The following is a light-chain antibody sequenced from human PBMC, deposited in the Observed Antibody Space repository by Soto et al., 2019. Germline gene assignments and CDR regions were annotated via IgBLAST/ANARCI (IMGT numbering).Light chain of an antibody. J-gene: IGLJ1*01. V-gene: IGLV2-14*01. CDR1: SSDVGGYNY. Sequence: QAVRTPPASVSGSPGQAVNLSCTGTSSDVGGYNYVSWYQQHPGKAPKLMIYEVSNRPSGVSNRFSGSKSGNTASLTISGLQAEDEADYYCSSYTSSSTLVGTGTNVTAL. CDR3: SSYTSSSTL. CDR2: EVS.